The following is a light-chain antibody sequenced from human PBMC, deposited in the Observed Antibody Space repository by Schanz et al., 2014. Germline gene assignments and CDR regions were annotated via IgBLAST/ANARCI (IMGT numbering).Light chain of an antibody. J-gene: IGKJ1*01. CDR2: GAS. V-gene: IGKV3-20*01. CDR3: QQFNKWPPT. Sequence: EIVLTQSPGTLSLSPGERATLSCWASESVSSDYLAWYQQKPGQAPRLLIYGASSRATGIPDRFTGSGSGADFTLTIDSLQSEDFAVYYCQQFNKWPPTFGPGTKVEIK. CDR1: ESVSSDY.